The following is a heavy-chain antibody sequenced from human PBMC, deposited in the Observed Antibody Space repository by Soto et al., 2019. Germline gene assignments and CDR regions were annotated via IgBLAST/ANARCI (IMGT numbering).Heavy chain of an antibody. CDR3: AQGRTAMTYFDY. V-gene: IGHV3-30*18. D-gene: IGHD5-18*01. CDR1: GFTFSSYG. Sequence: QVQLVESGGGVVQPGRSLRLSCAASGFTFSSYGMHWVRQAPGKGLEWVAVISYDGSNKYYADSVKGRVTISRDNSKNTLYLQMNSLRAEDTAVYGCAQGRTAMTYFDYWGQGTLVTVSS. CDR2: ISYDGSNK. J-gene: IGHJ4*02.